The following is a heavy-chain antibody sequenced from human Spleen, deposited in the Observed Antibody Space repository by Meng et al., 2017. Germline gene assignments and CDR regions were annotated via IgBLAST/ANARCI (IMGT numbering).Heavy chain of an antibody. CDR1: GFTFSNAW. D-gene: IGHD6-13*01. CDR2: INHSGST. Sequence: ESLKISCAASGFTFSNAWMTWVRQAPGKGLEWIGEINHSGSTNYNPSLKSRVTISVDTSKNQFSLKLSSVTAADTAVYYCARGEKQQLVLKDWYFDLWGRGTLVTVSS. J-gene: IGHJ2*01. CDR3: ARGEKQQLVLKDWYFDL. V-gene: IGHV4-34*01.